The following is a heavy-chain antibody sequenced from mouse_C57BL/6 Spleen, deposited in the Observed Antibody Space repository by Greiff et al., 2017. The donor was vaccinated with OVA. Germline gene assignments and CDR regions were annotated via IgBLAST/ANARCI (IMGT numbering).Heavy chain of an antibody. D-gene: IGHD1-1*01. CDR1: GYTFTSYW. Sequence: VQLQQPGAELVKPGASAKMSCKASGYTFTSYWITWVKQRPGQGLEWIGDLYPGSGSTNYNEKFKSKATLTVDTSSSTAYMQLSSLTSEDSAVYYCANYYGSSSWYFDVWGTGTTVTVSS. CDR3: ANYYGSSSWYFDV. V-gene: IGHV1-55*01. J-gene: IGHJ1*03. CDR2: LYPGSGST.